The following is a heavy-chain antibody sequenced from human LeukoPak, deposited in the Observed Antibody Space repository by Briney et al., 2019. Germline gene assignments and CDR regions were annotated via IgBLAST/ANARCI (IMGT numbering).Heavy chain of an antibody. V-gene: IGHV3-74*01. J-gene: IGHJ6*02. D-gene: IGHD3-3*01. CDR2: INSDGSST. CDR1: GNYW. CDR3: AREVRRITIFGVVISPSLGMDV. Sequence: GGSLRLSCAASGNYWMHWVRQAPGKGLVWVSRINSDGSSTSYADSVKGRFTISRDNAKNTLYLQMNSLRAEDTAVYYCAREVRRITIFGVVISPSLGMDVWGQGTTVTVSS.